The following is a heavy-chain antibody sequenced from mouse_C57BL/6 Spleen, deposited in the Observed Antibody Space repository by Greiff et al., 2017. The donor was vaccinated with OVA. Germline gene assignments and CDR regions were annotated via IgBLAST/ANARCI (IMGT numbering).Heavy chain of an antibody. D-gene: IGHD3-2*02. Sequence: QVQLQQPGAELVRPGSSVKLSCKASGYTFTSYWMHWVKQRPIQGLEWIGNIDPSDNQTNYKQKFKDKATLTVDKAFSTAYMQLSCLTSEDTAVYYCATAQATRYYSIDYWGQGTSVTVSS. J-gene: IGHJ4*01. CDR3: ATAQATRYYSIDY. V-gene: IGHV1-52*01. CDR2: IDPSDNQT. CDR1: GYTFTSYW.